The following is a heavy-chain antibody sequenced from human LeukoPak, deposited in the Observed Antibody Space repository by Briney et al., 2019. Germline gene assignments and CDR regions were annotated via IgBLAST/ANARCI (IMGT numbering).Heavy chain of an antibody. CDR2: INPSGGST. J-gene: IGHJ4*02. CDR1: AYTFAIYY. V-gene: IGHV1-46*03. Sequence: SVNLACNAAAYTFAIYYIHWVRQAAGQGLGWIGIINPSGGSTSYAQKFQGRVNMTRDPSTRTVYMELSSLRSEDTAVYYCARDGEAAAGSRDYWGQGPLVTVSS. CDR3: ARDGEAAAGSRDY. D-gene: IGHD6-13*01.